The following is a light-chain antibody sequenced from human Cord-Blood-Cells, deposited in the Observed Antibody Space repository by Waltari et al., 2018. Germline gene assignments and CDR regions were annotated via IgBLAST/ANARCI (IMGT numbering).Light chain of an antibody. J-gene: IGLJ2*01. CDR3: SSYTSSSTV. CDR2: DVS. CDR1: INDAASFNS. V-gene: IGLV2-14*01. Sequence: QSALTHPASESGSPGQSLSTSCPRPINDAASFNSVSWSQQRPGKAPKLMIYDVSNRPSGVSNRFSGSKSGNTASLTISGLQAEHESDYYCSSYTSSSTVFGGGTKLTVL.